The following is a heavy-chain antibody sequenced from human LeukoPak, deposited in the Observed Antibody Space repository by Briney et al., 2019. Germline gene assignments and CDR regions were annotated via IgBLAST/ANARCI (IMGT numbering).Heavy chain of an antibody. J-gene: IGHJ4*02. V-gene: IGHV3-23*01. CDR2: INNGGTT. Sequence: RPGGSLRLSCAASGFTFSSYAMSWVRQAPEKGLEWVSDINNGGTTYYAASVKGRFTISRDNSKSTLYLQMNSLRAEDTAVYDCAKRNLYYFDSWGQGTMVTVSS. CDR3: AKRNLYYFDS. D-gene: IGHD2/OR15-2a*01. CDR1: GFTFSSYA.